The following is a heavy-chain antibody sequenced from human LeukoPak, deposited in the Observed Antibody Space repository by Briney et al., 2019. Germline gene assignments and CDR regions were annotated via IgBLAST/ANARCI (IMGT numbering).Heavy chain of an antibody. CDR1: GGSISSSSYY. CDR2: IYYSGST. CDR3: ATPDQRRIAVAGTTPYY. Sequence: SETLSLTCTVSGGSISSSSYYWGWIRQPPGKGLEWIGSIYYSGSTYYNPSLKSRVTISVDTSKNQFSLKLSSVTAADTAVYYCATPDQRRIAVAGTTPYYWGQGTLVTVSS. V-gene: IGHV4-39*01. J-gene: IGHJ4*02. D-gene: IGHD6-19*01.